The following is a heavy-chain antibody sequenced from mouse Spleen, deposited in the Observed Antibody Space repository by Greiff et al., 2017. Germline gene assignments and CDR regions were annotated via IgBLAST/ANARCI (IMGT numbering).Heavy chain of an antibody. J-gene: IGHJ2*01. CDR1: GFSLTSYA. CDR2: IWTGGGT. D-gene: IGHD1-1*01. V-gene: IGHV2-9-1*01. CDR3: ARNRIYYGSSFFDY. Sequence: LVAPSQSLSITCTVSGFSLTSYAISWVRQPPGKGLEWLGVIWTGGGTNYNSALKSRLSISKDNSKSQVFLKMNSLQTDDTARYYCARNRIYYGSSFFDYWGQGTTLTVSS.